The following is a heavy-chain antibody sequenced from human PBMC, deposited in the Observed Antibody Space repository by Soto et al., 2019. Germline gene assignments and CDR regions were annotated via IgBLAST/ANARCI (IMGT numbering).Heavy chain of an antibody. CDR1: GFTFSSYS. D-gene: IGHD4-17*01. V-gene: IGHV3-21*01. Sequence: PGGSLRLSCAASGFTFSSYSMNWVRQAPGKGLEWVSSISSSSSYIYYADSVKGRFTISRDNAKNSLYLQMNSLRAEDTAVYYCAPRTTVTTAGYWGQGTLVTVSS. CDR3: APRTTVTTAGY. CDR2: ISSSSSYI. J-gene: IGHJ4*02.